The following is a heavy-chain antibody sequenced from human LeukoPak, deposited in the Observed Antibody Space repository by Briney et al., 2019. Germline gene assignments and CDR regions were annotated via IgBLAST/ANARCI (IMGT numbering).Heavy chain of an antibody. J-gene: IGHJ6*03. D-gene: IGHD5-24*01. CDR3: ARGVPISDYYYYYMDV. CDR1: GGTLISYA. CDR2: IFPIFDTA. Sequence: GASVKVSFKASGGTLISYAISWVRQAPGKGLEWMGRIFPIFDTANYAHKFQGRVTITTHDSTSTAYMELSSLRSEDTAVYYCARGVPISDYYYYYMDVWGKGTTVTVSS. V-gene: IGHV1-69*05.